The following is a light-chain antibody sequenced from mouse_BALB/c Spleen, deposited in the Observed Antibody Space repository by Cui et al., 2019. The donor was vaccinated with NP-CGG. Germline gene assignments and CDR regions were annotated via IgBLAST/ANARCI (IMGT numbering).Light chain of an antibody. CDR1: TGAVTTSNY. J-gene: IGLJ1*01. V-gene: IGLV1*01. CDR2: GTN. CDR3: ALWYSNHWV. Sequence: QAVVTQESATTTSPGETVTLTCRSSTGAVTTSNYANWVQEKPDHLITGLIGGTNNRAPGVPARFSGSLIGDKAALTITGAQTEDEAIYFCALWYSNHWVFGGGTKLTVL.